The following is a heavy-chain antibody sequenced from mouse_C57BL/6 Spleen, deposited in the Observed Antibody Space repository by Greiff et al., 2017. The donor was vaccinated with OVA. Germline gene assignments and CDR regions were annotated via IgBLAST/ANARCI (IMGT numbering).Heavy chain of an antibody. Sequence: EVQRVESGGGLVQPGGSLSLSCAASGFTFTDYYMSWVRQPPGKALEWLGFIRNKANGYTTEYSASVKGRFTISRDNSQSILYLQMNALRAEDSATYYCARYMDGNYGGLYWYFDVWGTGTTVTVSS. CDR2: IRNKANGYTT. CDR3: ARYMDGNYGGLYWYFDV. CDR1: GFTFTDYY. J-gene: IGHJ1*03. D-gene: IGHD2-1*01. V-gene: IGHV7-3*01.